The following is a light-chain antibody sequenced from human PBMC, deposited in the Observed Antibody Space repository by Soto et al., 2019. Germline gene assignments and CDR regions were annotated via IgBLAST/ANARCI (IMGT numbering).Light chain of an antibody. Sequence: DIQMNQSPYSLSASVGDRVTITCQASQDISNYLNWYQQKPGKAPKLLIYDASKLETGIPSRFSGSGSGTDFTFTISSLQPEDIATYDCQQYDNLPFTFGGGTKVEIK. J-gene: IGKJ4*01. CDR1: QDISNY. CDR3: QQYDNLPFT. CDR2: DAS. V-gene: IGKV1-33*01.